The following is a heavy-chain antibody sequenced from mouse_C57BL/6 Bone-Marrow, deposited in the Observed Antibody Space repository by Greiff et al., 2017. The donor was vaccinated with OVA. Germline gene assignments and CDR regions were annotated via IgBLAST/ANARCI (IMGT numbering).Heavy chain of an antibody. J-gene: IGHJ1*03. CDR3: ARWTPWYFDV. V-gene: IGHV1-81*01. CDR2: IYPRSGNT. CDR1: GYTFTSYG. Sequence: QVQLKESGAELARPGASVKLSCKASGYTFTSYGISWVKQRTGQGLEWIGEIYPRSGNTYYNEKFKGKATLTADKSSSTAYMELRSLTSEDSAVYFCARWTPWYFDVWGTGTTVTVSS.